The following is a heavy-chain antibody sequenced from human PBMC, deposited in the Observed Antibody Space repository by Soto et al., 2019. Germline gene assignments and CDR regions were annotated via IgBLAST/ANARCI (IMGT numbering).Heavy chain of an antibody. CDR3: EEDYGVVVHPAATCFDP. CDR2: ISSSGSTI. CDR1: GFTFSDYY. V-gene: IGHV3-11*01. J-gene: IGHJ5*02. Sequence: QVQLVESGGGLVKPGGSLRLSCAASGFTFSDYYMSWIRQAPGKGLEWVSYISSSGSTIYYADSVKGRFTISRDNAKNSLNVQYKGLRAVKPAVYSLEEDYGVVVHPAATCFDPWGQGTLVTVSS. D-gene: IGHD2-2*01.